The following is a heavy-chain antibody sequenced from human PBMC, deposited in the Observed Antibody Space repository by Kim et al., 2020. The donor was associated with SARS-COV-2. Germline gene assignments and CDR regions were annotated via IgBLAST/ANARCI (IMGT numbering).Heavy chain of an antibody. D-gene: IGHD6-19*01. CDR1: GYSFTSYW. V-gene: IGHV5-51*01. J-gene: IGHJ5*02. CDR2: IYPGDSDT. Sequence: GESLKISCKGSGYSFTSYWIGWVRQMPGKGLEWMGIIYPGDSDTRYSPSFQGQVTISADKSISTAYLQWSSLKASDTAMYYCARLGGWKQWLVMGWVWFDPWGQGTLVTVSS. CDR3: ARLGGWKQWLVMGWVWFDP.